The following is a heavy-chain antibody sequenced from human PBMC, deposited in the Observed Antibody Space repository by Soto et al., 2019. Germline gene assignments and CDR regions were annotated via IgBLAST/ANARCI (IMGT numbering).Heavy chain of an antibody. CDR3: ARVLRYFDWLSESYFDY. J-gene: IGHJ4*02. Sequence: SETLSLTCAVYGGSFSGYYWSWIRQPPGKGLEWIGEINHSGSTNYNPSLKSRVTISVDTSKNQFSLKLSSVTAADTAVYYCARVLRYFDWLSESYFDYWGQGTLVTVSS. CDR2: INHSGST. V-gene: IGHV4-34*01. D-gene: IGHD3-9*01. CDR1: GGSFSGYY.